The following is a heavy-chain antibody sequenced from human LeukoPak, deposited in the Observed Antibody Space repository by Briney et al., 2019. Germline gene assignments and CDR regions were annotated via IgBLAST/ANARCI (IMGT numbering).Heavy chain of an antibody. CDR1: GNSISSYY. CDR2: IHTSGST. CDR3: ARDTYYYDSSGCLSFDY. V-gene: IGHV4-4*07. Sequence: SETLSLTCTVSGNSISSYYWSWIRQPAGKGLEWIGRIHTSGSTNYNPSLKSRVNMSVDTSKNQFSLKLSSVTAADTAVYYCARDTYYYDSSGCLSFDYWGQGTLVIVSS. D-gene: IGHD3-22*01. J-gene: IGHJ4*02.